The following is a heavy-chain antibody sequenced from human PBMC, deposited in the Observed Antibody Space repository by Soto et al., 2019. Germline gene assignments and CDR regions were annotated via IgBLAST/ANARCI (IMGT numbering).Heavy chain of an antibody. CDR3: AGWGGHDYNY. V-gene: IGHV3-7*03. Sequence: EVQLLGSGGGLVQPGGSLRLSCVGSGFTFSTYWMNWVRQAPGKGLEWVDNINPDGNVGTYVDSVRGRFTTSRDNAKNSLYLQMNSVRADETAVYFCAGWGGHDYNYWGQGIMVTVSS. D-gene: IGHD4-4*01. J-gene: IGHJ4*02. CDR2: INPDGNVG. CDR1: GFTFSTYW.